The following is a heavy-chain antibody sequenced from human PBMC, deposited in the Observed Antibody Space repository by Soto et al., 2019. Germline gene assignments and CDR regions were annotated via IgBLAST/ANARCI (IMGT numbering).Heavy chain of an antibody. Sequence: QVQLVESGGGVVQPGRSLRLSCAASGFTFSSYGMHWVRQAAGKGLEWVAVISYDGSNKYYADSVKGRFTISRDNSKNTLYLQMNSLRAEDTAVYYCAKDRGELLSFFDYWGQGTLVTVSS. J-gene: IGHJ4*02. V-gene: IGHV3-30*18. D-gene: IGHD1-26*01. CDR3: AKDRGELLSFFDY. CDR2: ISYDGSNK. CDR1: GFTFSSYG.